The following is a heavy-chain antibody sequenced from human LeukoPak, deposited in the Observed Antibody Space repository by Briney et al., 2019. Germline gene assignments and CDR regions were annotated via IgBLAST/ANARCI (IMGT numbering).Heavy chain of an antibody. J-gene: IGHJ3*02. CDR3: ARTDLGYCSGGRCSAFDI. CDR2: ISYVGSDK. CDR1: GCSFSRIA. Sequence: GGSLRLSCAASGCSFSRIAMLWVRQAPGKGLEWVAVISYVGSDKDYADSVKGRFTISRDNSKNTLYLQMNSLRAEDSAVYYCARTDLGYCSGGRCSAFDIWGHGTMVTVSS. D-gene: IGHD2-15*01. V-gene: IGHV3-30-3*01.